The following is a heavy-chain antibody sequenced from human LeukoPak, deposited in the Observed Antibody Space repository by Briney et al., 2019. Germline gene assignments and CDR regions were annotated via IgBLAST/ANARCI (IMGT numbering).Heavy chain of an antibody. J-gene: IGHJ3*02. CDR1: GGSISSGDYH. CDR3: ARDSASLMVRGVISAFDI. D-gene: IGHD3-10*01. CDR2: IYYSGST. V-gene: IGHV4-30-4*01. Sequence: SQTLSLTCTVSGGSISSGDYHWSWIRQPPGKGLEWIGYIYYSGSTYYNPSLKSRVTISVDTSKNQFSLKLSSVTAADTAVYYCARDSASLMVRGVISAFDIWGQGTMVTVSS.